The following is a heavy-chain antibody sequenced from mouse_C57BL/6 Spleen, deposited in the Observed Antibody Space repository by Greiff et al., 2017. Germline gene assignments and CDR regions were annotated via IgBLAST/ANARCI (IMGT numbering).Heavy chain of an antibody. V-gene: IGHV1-12*01. Sequence: QVQLQQSGAELVRPGASVKMSCKASGYTFTSYNMHWVKQTPRQGLEWIGAIYPGNGDASYNQKFQCKATLTVDKASSTAYMQLSSLTSEDSAVYFCARRSNYVGAMEYWGQGTSVTVSS. CDR1: GYTFTSYN. CDR3: ARRSNYVGAMEY. D-gene: IGHD2-5*01. J-gene: IGHJ4*01. CDR2: IYPGNGDA.